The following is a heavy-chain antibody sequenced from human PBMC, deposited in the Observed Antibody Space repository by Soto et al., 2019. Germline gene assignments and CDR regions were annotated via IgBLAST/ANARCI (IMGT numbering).Heavy chain of an antibody. CDR2: IYYSGST. V-gene: IGHV4-31*03. J-gene: IGHJ4*02. CDR1: GGSIISGGYY. Sequence: SETLSLTCTVSGGSIISGGYYCGWIRQHPGKGLEWIGYIYYSGSTYYNPSLKSRVTISVDTSKNQFSLKLSSVTAADTAVYYCARDRDSNFHSFDYWGQGTLVTVSS. D-gene: IGHD4-4*01. CDR3: ARDRDSNFHSFDY.